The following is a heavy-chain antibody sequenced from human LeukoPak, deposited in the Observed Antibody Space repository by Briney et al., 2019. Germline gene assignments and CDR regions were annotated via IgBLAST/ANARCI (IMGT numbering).Heavy chain of an antibody. CDR1: GYSFTSYW. J-gene: IGHJ3*02. Sequence: GESLKISCKGSGYSFTSYWIGWVRQMPGKGLEWMGIIYPGDSDTRYSPSFQGQVTISADKSISTAYLQWSSLKASDTAMHYCARRFVVYSGEAFAFDIWGQGTMVTVSS. V-gene: IGHV5-51*01. CDR2: IYPGDSDT. CDR3: ARRFVVYSGEAFAFDI. D-gene: IGHD2-8*02.